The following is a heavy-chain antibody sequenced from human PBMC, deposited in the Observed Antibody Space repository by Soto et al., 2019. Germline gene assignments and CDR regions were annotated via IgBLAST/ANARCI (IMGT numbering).Heavy chain of an antibody. V-gene: IGHV1-46*01. Sequence: QVQLVQSGAEVKKPGTSVKVSCKASGYIFSNYYMHWVRQAPGQGLEWMGVFNPSGDATHYAQSFKGRVSVTRDTCTSTIYMELSTLTSEDAAVYYCARRGMSKIGVNTWSQGTMVTVSS. D-gene: IGHD2-8*01. CDR2: FNPSGDAT. J-gene: IGHJ3*01. CDR3: ARRGMSKIGVNT. CDR1: GYIFSNYY.